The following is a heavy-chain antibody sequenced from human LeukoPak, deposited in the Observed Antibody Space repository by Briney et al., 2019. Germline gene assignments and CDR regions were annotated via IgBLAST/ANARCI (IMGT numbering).Heavy chain of an antibody. V-gene: IGHV4-30-4*08. CDR3: ARDSSMIWDAFDI. J-gene: IGHJ3*02. Sequence: SQTLFLTCTVSGGSISSGDYYWSWIRQPPGKGLEWIGYIYYSGSSSYNPSLKSRVTISVDTSKNQFSLKLSSVTAADTAVYYCARDSSMIWDAFDIWGQGTMVTVSS. D-gene: IGHD3/OR15-3a*01. CDR1: GGSISSGDYY. CDR2: IYYSGSS.